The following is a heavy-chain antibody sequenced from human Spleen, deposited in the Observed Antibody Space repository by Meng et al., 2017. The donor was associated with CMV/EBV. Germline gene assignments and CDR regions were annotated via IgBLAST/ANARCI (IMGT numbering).Heavy chain of an antibody. Sequence: GESLKISCAASGFTFSSYSMNWVRQAPGKGLEWVSSISSSSYIYYADSVKGRFTISRDNAKNSLYLQMNSLRAEDTAVYYCARDESGYSRDDYWGQGTLVTVSS. V-gene: IGHV3-21*01. J-gene: IGHJ4*02. CDR3: ARDESGYSRDDY. D-gene: IGHD5-12*01. CDR2: ISSSSYI. CDR1: GFTFSSYS.